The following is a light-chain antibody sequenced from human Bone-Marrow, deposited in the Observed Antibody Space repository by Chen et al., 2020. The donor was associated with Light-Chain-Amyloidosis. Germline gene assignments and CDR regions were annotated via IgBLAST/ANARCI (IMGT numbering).Light chain of an antibody. J-gene: IGLJ3*02. V-gene: IGLV6-57*01. CDR3: QSYQGSSQGV. CDR2: EDD. CDR1: SGSIATNY. Sequence: NFMLTQPHSVTESPAKTVIISSPRSSGSIATNYVQWYQQRPGSSPTTVIYEDDQRPSGVPDRFSGSIDRSSNSASLTISGLKTEDEADYYCQSYQGSSQGVFGGGTKLTVL.